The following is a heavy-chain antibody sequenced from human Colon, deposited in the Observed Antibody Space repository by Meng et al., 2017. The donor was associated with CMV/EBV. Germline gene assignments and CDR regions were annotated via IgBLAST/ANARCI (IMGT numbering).Heavy chain of an antibody. D-gene: IGHD1-26*01. CDR3: ARAVVGGSGLDV. J-gene: IGHJ6*02. V-gene: IGHV3-9*01. Sequence: SLKISCAASRFTFDDYAMHWVRQAPGKGLEWVSGISWNSGSIGYADSVKGRFTISRDNAKNTLYLQLNSLRAEDTAVYYCARAVVGGSGLDVWGQGTTVTVSS. CDR1: RFTFDDYA. CDR2: ISWNSGSI.